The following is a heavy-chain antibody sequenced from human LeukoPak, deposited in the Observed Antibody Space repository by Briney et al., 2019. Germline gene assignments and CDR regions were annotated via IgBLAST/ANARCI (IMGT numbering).Heavy chain of an antibody. D-gene: IGHD3-22*01. Sequence: ASVKVSCKASGGTFSSYAISWVRQAPGQGLEWMGGIIPIFGTANYAQKFQGRVTITTDESTSTAYMELSSLRSEDTAVYYRARKYYDSSGYYFNWFDPWGQGTLVTVSS. CDR1: GGTFSSYA. V-gene: IGHV1-69*05. J-gene: IGHJ5*02. CDR2: IIPIFGTA. CDR3: ARKYYDSSGYYFNWFDP.